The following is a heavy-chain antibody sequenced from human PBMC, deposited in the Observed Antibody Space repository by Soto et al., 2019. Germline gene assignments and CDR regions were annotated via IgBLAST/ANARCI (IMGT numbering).Heavy chain of an antibody. CDR1: GGSISSYY. CDR3: ARVGSDIVVVPAADYYYYGMDV. CDR2: IYYSGST. J-gene: IGHJ6*02. D-gene: IGHD2-2*01. V-gene: IGHV4-59*01. Sequence: SETLSLTCTVSGGSISSYYWSWIRQPPGKGLEWIGYIYYSGSTNYNPSLKSRVTISVDTSKNQFSLKLSSVTAADTAVYYCARVGSDIVVVPAADYYYYGMDVRGQGTTVTVSS.